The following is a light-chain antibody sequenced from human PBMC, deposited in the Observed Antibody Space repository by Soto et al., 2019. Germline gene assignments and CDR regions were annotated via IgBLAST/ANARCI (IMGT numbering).Light chain of an antibody. CDR1: SSDVGGYNY. CDR2: DVS. CDR3: SSYTSSSTSNYV. J-gene: IGLJ1*01. V-gene: IGLV2-14*01. Sequence: QSALTQPASVSGSPGQSITICCTGTSSDVGGYNYVSWYQQHPGKAPKLMIYDVSNRPSGVSNRFSGSKSGNTASLTISGLQAEDEADYYCSSYTSSSTSNYVFGTGTKLTVL.